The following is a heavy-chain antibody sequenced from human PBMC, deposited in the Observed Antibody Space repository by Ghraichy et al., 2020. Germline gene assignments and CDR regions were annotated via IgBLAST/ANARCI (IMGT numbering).Heavy chain of an antibody. CDR1: GFTFGSYN. V-gene: IGHV3-48*02. J-gene: IGHJ6*02. D-gene: IGHD4-23*01. CDR3: ARASRMVRFYYYDGMDV. CDR2: ITSSSRSI. Sequence: GSLRLSCVGSGFTFGSYNMNWVRQSPGKALEWVSYITSSSRSIFYADSVKGRFTISRDNAQNSLYLQMNSLRNDDTAVYYCARASRMVRFYYYDGMDVWGQGTTVTVSS.